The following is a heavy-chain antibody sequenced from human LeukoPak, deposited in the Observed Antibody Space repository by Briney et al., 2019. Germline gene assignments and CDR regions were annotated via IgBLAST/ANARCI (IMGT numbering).Heavy chain of an antibody. CDR2: IGAGGAAT. D-gene: IGHD6-19*01. V-gene: IGHV3-23*01. Sequence: GASLRLSCAASGFTFTTYAMTWVRQAPGKGLKWVSSIGAGGAATFYSDSVKGRFTISRDNSMNTLYLQMSSLRADDTAVYYCGRPTKFWLIQGDGVDVWGQGTTVTVSS. CDR1: GFTFTTYA. J-gene: IGHJ6*02. CDR3: GRPTKFWLIQGDGVDV.